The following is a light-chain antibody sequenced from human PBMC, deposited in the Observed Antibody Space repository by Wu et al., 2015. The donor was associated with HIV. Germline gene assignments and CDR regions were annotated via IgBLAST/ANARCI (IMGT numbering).Light chain of an antibody. J-gene: IGKJ4*01. CDR3: QHYGTSVLT. V-gene: IGKV3-20*01. CDR2: GAS. CDR1: QSISSTF. Sequence: EVVLTQSPGTLSLSPGERATLSCRASQSISSTFLAWYQQNPGQPPRLLIYGASSRATGVPDRFSGSRSGTDFTLTISRLEPEDFAVYYCQHYGTSVLTFGGGTKGGDQ.